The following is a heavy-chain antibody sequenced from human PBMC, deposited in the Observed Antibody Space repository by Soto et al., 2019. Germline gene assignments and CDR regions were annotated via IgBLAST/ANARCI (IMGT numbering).Heavy chain of an antibody. Sequence: EVQLVESGGGLVKPGGSLRLSCAASGFTFSSYSMNWVRQAPGKGLEWVSSISSSSSYIYYADSVKGRFTISRDNAKNSLHLQMHSLSAEATAVYYCARVWETPSWFDPWGQGTLVTVSS. CDR2: ISSSSSYI. D-gene: IGHD1-26*01. V-gene: IGHV3-21*01. CDR1: GFTFSSYS. CDR3: ARVWETPSWFDP. J-gene: IGHJ5*02.